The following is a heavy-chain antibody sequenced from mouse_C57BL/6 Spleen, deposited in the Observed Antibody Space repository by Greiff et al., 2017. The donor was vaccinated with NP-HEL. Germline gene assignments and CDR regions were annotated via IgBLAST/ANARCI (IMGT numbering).Heavy chain of an antibody. V-gene: IGHV1-69*01. CDR3: ARKGHYYGSSSSYWYFDV. Sequence: QVQLQQPGAELVMPGASVKLSCKASGYTFTSYWMHWVKQRPGQGLEWIGEIDPSDSYTNYNQKFKGKSTLTVDKSSSTAYMQLSSLTSEDSAVYYCARKGHYYGSSSSYWYFDVWGTGTTVTVSS. CDR1: GYTFTSYW. D-gene: IGHD1-1*01. CDR2: IDPSDSYT. J-gene: IGHJ1*03.